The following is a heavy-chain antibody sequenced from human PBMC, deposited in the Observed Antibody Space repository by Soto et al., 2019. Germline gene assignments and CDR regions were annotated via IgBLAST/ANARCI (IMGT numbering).Heavy chain of an antibody. V-gene: IGHV4-59*08. CDR3: ARQHDHQTRVLHPKDYYYGLDI. Sequence: PSETLSLTCTVVGGSISSYDWSWIRKPPGKGLEWIGYIYYSGSTNYNPSLKRRVTISVDTSKNQFSLKLSSVTAADTAVYYCARQHDHQTRVLHPKDYYYGLDIWGQGTTVTVSS. CDR2: IYYSGST. J-gene: IGHJ6*02. CDR1: GGSISSYD. D-gene: IGHD3-3*01.